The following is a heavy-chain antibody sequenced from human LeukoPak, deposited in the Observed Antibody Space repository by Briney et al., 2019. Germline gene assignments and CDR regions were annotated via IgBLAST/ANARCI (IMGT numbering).Heavy chain of an antibody. Sequence: SVKVSCKASGGTFSSYAISCVRQAPGQGLEWMGGIIPIFGTANYAQKFQGRVTITADESTSTAYMELSSLRSEDTAVYYCARGAVYRHQPPYYYYGMDVWGQGTTVTVSS. J-gene: IGHJ6*02. CDR2: IIPIFGTA. CDR1: GGTFSSYA. D-gene: IGHD2-8*01. CDR3: ARGAVYRHQPPYYYYGMDV. V-gene: IGHV1-69*13.